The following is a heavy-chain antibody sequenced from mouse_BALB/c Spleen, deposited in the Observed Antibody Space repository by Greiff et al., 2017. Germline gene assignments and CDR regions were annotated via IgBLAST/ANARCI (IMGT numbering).Heavy chain of an antibody. CDR3: ARRNPPYAMDY. CDR1: GFNIKDSY. V-gene: IGHV14-3*02. CDR2: IDPANGNT. J-gene: IGHJ4*01. Sequence: EVQVVESGAELVKPGASVKLSCTASGFNIKDSYMHWVKQRPEQGLEWIGRIDPANGNTKYDPKFQGKATITADTSSNTAYLQLSSLTSEDTAVYYFARRNPPYAMDYWGQGTSVTVSS.